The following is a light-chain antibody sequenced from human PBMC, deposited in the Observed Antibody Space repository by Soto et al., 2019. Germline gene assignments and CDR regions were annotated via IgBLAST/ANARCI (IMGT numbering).Light chain of an antibody. CDR3: LQVASCPII. CDR1: QFINSH. Sequence: DIQLTQSPSSVSASVGDRVTITCRANQFINSHLVWYQQKPGKAPDLLIYLASTLHSGVTSRFSVSGFGTDFNLTINSLQPEDVGTYFCLQVASCPIIFGPGTRLE. J-gene: IGKJ5*01. V-gene: IGKV1-12*01. CDR2: LAS.